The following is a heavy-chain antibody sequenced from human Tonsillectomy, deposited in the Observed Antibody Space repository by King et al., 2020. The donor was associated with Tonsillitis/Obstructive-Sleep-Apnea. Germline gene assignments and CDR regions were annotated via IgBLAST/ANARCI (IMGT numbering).Heavy chain of an antibody. D-gene: IGHD2-21*01. Sequence: QLVQSGAEVKKPGSSVKVSCKVSGGTFSIYGISWVRQAPGQGLEWMGGIIPIFNTPNYAQRFLGRVTITADESTNTAYMELSSLRSEDTAVYYCEKVKESEGYYYHYMEVWGKGSMVTVSS. J-gene: IGHJ6*03. CDR2: IIPIFNTP. CDR3: EKVKESEGYYYHYMEV. CDR1: GGTFSIYG. V-gene: IGHV1-69*01.